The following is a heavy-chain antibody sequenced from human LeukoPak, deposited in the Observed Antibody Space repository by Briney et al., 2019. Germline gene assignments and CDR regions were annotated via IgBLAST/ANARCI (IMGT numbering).Heavy chain of an antibody. CDR3: ARDTTYCGGDCLKYFDY. CDR1: GFTVSRNY. D-gene: IGHD2-21*02. J-gene: IGHJ4*02. V-gene: IGHV3-53*05. Sequence: PGGSLRLSCAASGFTVSRNYMNWVRQAPGKGLEWVSVIYSDGTTYYADSVKGRFTISRDNSKNTLYLQMNSLRAEDTAVYYCARDTTYCGGDCLKYFDYWGQGTLVTVSS. CDR2: IYSDGTT.